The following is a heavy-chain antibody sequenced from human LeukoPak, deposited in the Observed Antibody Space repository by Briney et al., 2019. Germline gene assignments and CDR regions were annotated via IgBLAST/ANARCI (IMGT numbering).Heavy chain of an antibody. D-gene: IGHD3-10*02. J-gene: IGHJ4*02. V-gene: IGHV3-7*01. CDR3: ARDMFPGTLLDY. Sequence: GGSLRLSCAASGFAFSSYWMSWVRQAPGKRLEWVANIKQDGSEKYYVDSVKGRFTISRGNAKNSLYLQMNSLRAEDTAVYYCARDMFPGTLLDYWGQGTLVTVSS. CDR1: GFAFSSYW. CDR2: IKQDGSEK.